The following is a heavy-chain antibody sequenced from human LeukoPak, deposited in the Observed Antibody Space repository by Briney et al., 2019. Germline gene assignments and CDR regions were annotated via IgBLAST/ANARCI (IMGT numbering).Heavy chain of an antibody. J-gene: IGHJ3*02. V-gene: IGHV3-30*18. CDR2: ISYDGSNK. CDR1: GFTFSNYD. Sequence: QSGGSLRLSCAASGFTFSNYDMHWVRQAPGKGLEWVALISYDGSNKYYADSVKGRFTISRDNSENTLYLQMNSLRAEDTAVYYCAKRTSKRFDAFDIWGQGTMVTVSS. D-gene: IGHD1-1*01. CDR3: AKRTSKRFDAFDI.